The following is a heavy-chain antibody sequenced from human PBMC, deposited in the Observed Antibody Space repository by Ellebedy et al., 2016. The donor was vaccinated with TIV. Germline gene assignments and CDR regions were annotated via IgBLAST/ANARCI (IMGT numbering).Heavy chain of an antibody. V-gene: IGHV1-18*04. D-gene: IGHD3-16*01. Sequence: AASVKVSCKASGYTFSIFGFSWVRQAPGQGLEWMGWISVYNGDTKYSQKCQGRANMTTDTSTTTVYMEGRSLRSDDTAIYYCARDLRGSQKGGYWGQGTLVTVSS. J-gene: IGHJ4*02. CDR1: GYTFSIFG. CDR3: ARDLRGSQKGGY. CDR2: ISVYNGDT.